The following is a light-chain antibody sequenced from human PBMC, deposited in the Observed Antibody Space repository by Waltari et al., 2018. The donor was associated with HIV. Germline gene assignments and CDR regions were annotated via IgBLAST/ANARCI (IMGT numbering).Light chain of an antibody. CDR1: QSLLHSNGYNY. J-gene: IGKJ5*01. Sequence: DIVMTQSPLSLPVTPGEPASISCRPSQSLLHSNGYNYLDWYLQKPGQSPQLLIYLGLNRASSVPDRFSGSGSGTDFTLKISRVEAEDVGVYYCMQSLQTRVTFGQGTRLEIK. CDR2: LGL. V-gene: IGKV2-28*01. CDR3: MQSLQTRVT.